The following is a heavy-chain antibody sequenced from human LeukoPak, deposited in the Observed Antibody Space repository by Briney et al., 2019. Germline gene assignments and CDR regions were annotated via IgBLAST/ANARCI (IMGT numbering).Heavy chain of an antibody. D-gene: IGHD3-22*01. J-gene: IGHJ4*02. Sequence: PGGSLRLSCAASGFTFSDYYMSWIRQAPGKGLEWVSYISSSSSYTNYADSVKGRFTISRENAKNSLYLQMNSLRAEDTAVYYCARDRYYDSSCYYDPVYWGQGTLVTVSS. CDR2: ISSSSSYT. V-gene: IGHV3-11*06. CDR3: ARDRYYDSSCYYDPVY. CDR1: GFTFSDYY.